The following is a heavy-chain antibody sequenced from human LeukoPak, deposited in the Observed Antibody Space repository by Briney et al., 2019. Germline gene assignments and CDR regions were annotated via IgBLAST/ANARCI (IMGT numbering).Heavy chain of an antibody. CDR3: ARDTFQPGLIDS. J-gene: IGHJ4*02. D-gene: IGHD2-2*01. CDR2: INDESSDI. Sequence: GGSLRLSCAASGFTFRDYNMNWVRQAPGKGLQWVSYINDESSDIHYAGSVRGRFTISRDDARQTLYLQLSSLRVEDTAVYYCARDTFQPGLIDSWGQGTLVTVSS. CDR1: GFTFRDYN. V-gene: IGHV3-11*06.